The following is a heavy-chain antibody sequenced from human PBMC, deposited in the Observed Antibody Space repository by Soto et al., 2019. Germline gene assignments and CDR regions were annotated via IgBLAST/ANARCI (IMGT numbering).Heavy chain of an antibody. CDR1: GGSFSGYY. CDR3: ARVVGATNINGVDNWFDP. V-gene: IGHV4-34*01. Sequence: SEPLSLTCAVSGGSFSGYYWSWIRQPPGKGLEWIGEINHSGSTNYNPSFKSRVTISVDTSKNLFSLKLSSVTAADTAVYYCARVVGATNINGVDNWFDPWGQGTLVTVSS. D-gene: IGHD1-26*01. CDR2: INHSGST. J-gene: IGHJ5*02.